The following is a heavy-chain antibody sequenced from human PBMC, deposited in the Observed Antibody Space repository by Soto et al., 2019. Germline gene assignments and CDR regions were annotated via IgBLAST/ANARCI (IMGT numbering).Heavy chain of an antibody. Sequence: EVQLLESGGGLVQPGGSLRLSCAASGFTFSIYAMSFVRQTPGKGLEWVSGISGSGGNTYYAESVKGRFTISRDNSRNTVYLQMNSLRVDDTAVYYWANDASLSGWFRDAFYIWGRGTMVTVSS. V-gene: IGHV3-23*01. CDR3: ANDASLSGWFRDAFYI. J-gene: IGHJ3*02. CDR1: GFTFSIYA. CDR2: ISGSGGNT. D-gene: IGHD6-19*01.